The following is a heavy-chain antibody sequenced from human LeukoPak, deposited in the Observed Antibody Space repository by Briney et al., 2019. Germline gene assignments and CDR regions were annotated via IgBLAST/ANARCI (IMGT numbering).Heavy chain of an antibody. D-gene: IGHD3-16*01. CDR2: INHSGST. J-gene: IGHJ4*02. V-gene: IGHV4-34*01. Sequence: LETLSLTCTVSGGSISSSYWSWIRQPPGKGLEWIGEINHSGSTNYNPSLKSRVTISVDTSKNQFSLKLSSVTAADTAVYYCARAYAYWGQGTLVTVSS. CDR1: GGSISSSY. CDR3: ARAYAY.